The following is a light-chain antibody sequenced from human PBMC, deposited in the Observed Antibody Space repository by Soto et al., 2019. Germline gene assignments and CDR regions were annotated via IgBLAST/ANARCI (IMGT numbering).Light chain of an antibody. CDR1: SSNIGSNY. CDR3: AAWDDSLSGVV. Sequence: QAVVTQPPSASATPGQRVTISCSGSSSNIGSNYVYWYQQLPGTVPQLLIYRNSERPSGVPDRFSGSKSGTSASLAISGLRSEDEADYYCAAWDDSLSGVVFGGGTKLTVL. CDR2: RNS. J-gene: IGLJ2*01. V-gene: IGLV1-47*01.